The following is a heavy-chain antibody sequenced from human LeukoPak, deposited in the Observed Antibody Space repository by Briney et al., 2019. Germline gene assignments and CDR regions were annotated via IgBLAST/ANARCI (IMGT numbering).Heavy chain of an antibody. CDR1: GGTFISYA. CDR3: AGSYCGGDCHRGYYYYGMDV. J-gene: IGHJ6*02. D-gene: IGHD2-21*02. CDR2: IIPIFGIA. V-gene: IGHV1-69*10. Sequence: AVTVSFKASGGTFISYAISWLRQAPGQGLEWMGGIIPIFGIANYPQKFQGRVTITADKSTSTAYMELSSLRSEDTAVYYCAGSYCGGDCHRGYYYYGMDVWGQGTTVTVSS.